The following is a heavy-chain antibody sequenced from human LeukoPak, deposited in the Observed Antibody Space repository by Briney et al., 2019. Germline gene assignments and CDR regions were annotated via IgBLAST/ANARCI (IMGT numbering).Heavy chain of an antibody. CDR3: VRETAAYYYDSSGYYYSDY. CDR2: INPSGGSS. V-gene: IGHV1-46*01. J-gene: IGHJ4*02. CDR1: GYTFTSYY. Sequence: ASVKVSCKASGYTFTSYYMHWVRQAPGQGLEWMGIINPSGGSSSYAQKFQGRVTMTRDTSTSTVYMELSSLRSEDTAVYYCVRETAAYYYDSSGYYYSDYWGQGTLVTVSS. D-gene: IGHD3-22*01.